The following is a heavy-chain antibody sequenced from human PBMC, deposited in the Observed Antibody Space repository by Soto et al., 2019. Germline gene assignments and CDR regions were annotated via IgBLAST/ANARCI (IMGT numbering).Heavy chain of an antibody. Sequence: SVKVSCKASGGTFSSYAISWVRQAPGQGLEWMGGVIPIFGTANYAQKFQGRVTITADESTSTAYIELSSLRSEDTAVYYCAREMDGDYDYYYGMDVWGQGTTVTVSS. CDR2: VIPIFGTA. CDR1: GGTFSSYA. CDR3: AREMDGDYDYYYGMDV. D-gene: IGHD4-17*01. V-gene: IGHV1-69*13. J-gene: IGHJ6*02.